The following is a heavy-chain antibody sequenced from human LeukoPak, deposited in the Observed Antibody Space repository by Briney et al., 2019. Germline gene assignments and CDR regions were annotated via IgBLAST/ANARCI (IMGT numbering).Heavy chain of an antibody. CDR3: ARDLELGY. CDR1: GGSISIYY. Sequence: SETLSLTCTVSGGSISIYYWSWIRQPPGEGLEWIGYINYSGSTNYNPSLKSRVTISVDTSKNQFSLKLTSVTAADTALYYCARDLELGYWGQGTLVTVSS. D-gene: IGHD2/OR15-2a*01. CDR2: INYSGST. V-gene: IGHV4-59*01. J-gene: IGHJ4*02.